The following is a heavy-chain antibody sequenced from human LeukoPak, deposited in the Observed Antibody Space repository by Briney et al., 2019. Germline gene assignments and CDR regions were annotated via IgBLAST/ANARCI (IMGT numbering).Heavy chain of an antibody. J-gene: IGHJ4*02. CDR1: GFTFSRYW. Sequence: PGGSLRLSCAASGFTFSRYWMQWVRQAPGQGLVWLSHINSDGSSTTYADSVRGRFTTSRDNAKNTLYLQMNSLRAEDTAVYYCVRDNYGMDYWGQGTLVTVSS. CDR3: VRDNYGMDY. CDR2: INSDGSST. D-gene: IGHD3-10*01. V-gene: IGHV3-74*03.